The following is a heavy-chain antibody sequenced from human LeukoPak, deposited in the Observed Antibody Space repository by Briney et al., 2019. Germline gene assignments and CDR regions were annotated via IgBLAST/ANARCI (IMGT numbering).Heavy chain of an antibody. D-gene: IGHD2-2*01. CDR2: ISSGSITI. V-gene: IGHV3-48*01. CDR1: GFTFSNYN. J-gene: IGHJ4*02. Sequence: GGSLRLSCAASGFTFSNYNMNWVRQAPGKGLEWVSYISSGSITIYYADSVKGRFTISRDNSKNTLFLQMNSLRAEDTAVYHCAKDTSTYATSWSDYWGQGTLVTVSS. CDR3: AKDTSTYATSWSDY.